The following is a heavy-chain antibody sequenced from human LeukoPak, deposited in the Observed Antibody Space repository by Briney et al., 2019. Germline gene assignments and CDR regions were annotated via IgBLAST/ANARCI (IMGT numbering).Heavy chain of an antibody. CDR1: GYTFTSYD. D-gene: IGHD5-18*01. CDR2: MNPNSGNT. V-gene: IGHV1-8*01. CDR3: ARGLIQLWLGRSYYYMEV. J-gene: IGHJ6*03. Sequence: ASVKVSCMASGYTFTSYDINWVRQATGQGLEWKGWMNPNSGNTGYAQKFQGRVTMTRNTSISTAYMELSSLRSEDTAVYYCARGLIQLWLGRSYYYMEVWGKGTTVTVSS.